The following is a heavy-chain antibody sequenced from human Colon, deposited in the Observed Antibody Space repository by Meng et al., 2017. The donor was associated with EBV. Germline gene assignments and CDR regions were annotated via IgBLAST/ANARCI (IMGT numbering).Heavy chain of an antibody. CDR3: ATALY. D-gene: IGHD2-15*01. CDR2: ISGSGLST. J-gene: IGHJ4*02. V-gene: IGHV3-23*04. CDR1: GFTFSSSA. Sequence: EVQVVVSGGGLVQPGGSLGLSCAASGFTFSSSALSWVRQAPGRGLEWVSTISGSGLSTYYADSVKGRFTISRDNSKNTLYLQMNSLRAEDTALYYCATALYWGQGTLSPSPQ.